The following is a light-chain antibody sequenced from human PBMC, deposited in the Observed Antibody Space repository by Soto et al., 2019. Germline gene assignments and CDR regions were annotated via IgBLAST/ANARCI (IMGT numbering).Light chain of an antibody. J-gene: IGKJ1*01. V-gene: IGKV3-15*01. Sequence: VTTSSKATLCVYPEIRVGLCSGSSQSVYVNVAWYQQKPGQAPRLLISGASTRATGIPARFSGSGSETEFTLTISSLESVDVALYYCQEYNVWPLRTFGLGTKVDI. CDR1: QSVYVN. CDR2: GAS. CDR3: QEYNVWPLRT.